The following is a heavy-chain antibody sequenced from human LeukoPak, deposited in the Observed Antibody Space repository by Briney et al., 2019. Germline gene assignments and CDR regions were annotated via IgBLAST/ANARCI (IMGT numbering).Heavy chain of an antibody. CDR1: GFTFSSYA. CDR3: AKRVRYSSSWYHFED. CDR2: ISGSGGST. J-gene: IGHJ4*02. D-gene: IGHD6-13*01. V-gene: IGHV3-23*01. Sequence: GGSLRLSCAASGFTFSSYAMTWVRQAPEKGLEWVSAISGSGGSTYYADSVKGRFTISRDNSKNTLYLQMNSLRAEDAAVYYCAKRVRYSSSWYHFEDWGQGTLVTVSS.